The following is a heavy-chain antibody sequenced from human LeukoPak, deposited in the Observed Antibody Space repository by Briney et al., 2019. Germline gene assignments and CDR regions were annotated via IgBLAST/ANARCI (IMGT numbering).Heavy chain of an antibody. J-gene: IGHJ3*02. CDR2: TRNQANSYTT. Sequence: GGSLRLSCAASGFTFSDHYMDWVRQAPGKGLEWVGRTRNQANSYTTEYAASVKGRFTISRDDSKNSLYLQMNSLKTEDTAVYYCARDRRAYKTPPDAFDIWGQGTMVTVSS. CDR1: GFTFSDHY. D-gene: IGHD5-24*01. V-gene: IGHV3-72*01. CDR3: ARDRRAYKTPPDAFDI.